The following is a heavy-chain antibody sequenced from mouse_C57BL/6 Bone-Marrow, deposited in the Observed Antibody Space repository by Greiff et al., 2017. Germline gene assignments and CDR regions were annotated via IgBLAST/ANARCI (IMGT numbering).Heavy chain of an antibody. CDR2: ISSGSSTI. CDR1: GFTFSDYG. Sequence: EVQLVESGGGLVKPGGSLKLSCAASGFTFSDYGMHWVRQAPEKGLEWVAYISSGSSTIYYADTVKGRFTISRDNAKNTLFLQMTSLRSEDTAMYYCAKPLYGSSLYYFHYWGQGTTLTVSS. V-gene: IGHV5-17*01. J-gene: IGHJ2*01. D-gene: IGHD1-1*01. CDR3: AKPLYGSSLYYFHY.